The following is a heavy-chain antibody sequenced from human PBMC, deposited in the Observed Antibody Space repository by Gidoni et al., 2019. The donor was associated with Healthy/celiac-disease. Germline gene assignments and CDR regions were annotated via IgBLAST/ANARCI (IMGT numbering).Heavy chain of an antibody. CDR3: ARDTGYSYGWGSSHYYYYYGMDV. CDR1: GGSISSYY. Sequence: QVQLQESGPGLVKPSETLSLTCTVSGGSISSYYWSWIRQPPGKGLEWIGYIYYSGSTNYNPSLKSRVTISVDTSKNQFSLKLSSVTAADTAVYYCARDTGYSYGWGSSHYYYYYGMDVWGQGTTVTVSS. V-gene: IGHV4-59*01. J-gene: IGHJ6*02. CDR2: IYYSGST. D-gene: IGHD5-18*01.